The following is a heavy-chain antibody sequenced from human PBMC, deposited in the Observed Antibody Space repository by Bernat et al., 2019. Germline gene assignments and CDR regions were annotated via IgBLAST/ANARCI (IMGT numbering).Heavy chain of an antibody. J-gene: IGHJ4*02. V-gene: IGHV4-39*01. CDR1: GGSISSGSYY. D-gene: IGHD2-2*01. CDR2: SYYSGSN. CDR3: ASVTNASPHY. Sequence: QLQLQESCPGLVKPSETLSLTCTVSGGSISSGSYYLGWIRQPPGNVLGWIGSSYYSGSNYYNPSFKSRVTISADTSKNQLSLNMSAVTAADTAVYYCASVTNASPHYWGQGTLVTVSS.